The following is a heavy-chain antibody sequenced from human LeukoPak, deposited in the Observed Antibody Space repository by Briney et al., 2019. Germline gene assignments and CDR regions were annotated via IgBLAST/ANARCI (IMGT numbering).Heavy chain of an antibody. V-gene: IGHV1-18*04. CDR3: ARQKSGSSSPGXY. CDR1: GYTFTSYY. J-gene: IGHJ4*02. CDR2: ISAYNGNT. D-gene: IGHD1-26*01. Sequence: ASVKVSCKASGYTFTSYYMHWVRQAPGQGLEWMGWISAYNGNTNYAQQLQGRVTMTTDTSTSTAYMELRSLRSDDTAVYYCARQKSGSSSPGXYXXQGTXVTVS.